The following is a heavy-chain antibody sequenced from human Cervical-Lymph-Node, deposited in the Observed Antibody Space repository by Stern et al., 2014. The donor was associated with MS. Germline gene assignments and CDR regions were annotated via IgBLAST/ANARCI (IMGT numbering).Heavy chain of an antibody. V-gene: IGHV1-46*01. D-gene: IGHD2-15*01. Sequence: VQLVESGAEVKKPGASVKVSCKASGYTFTSFYMHWVRQAPGQGLEWMGIINPSGGSTSHAQKFRGSITMPRDTSPITVYLGLSRLSSTDPPVFPFVREVAAPRLVLMAFWAQGTPSPVSS. CDR1: GYTFTSFY. J-gene: IGHJ6*02. CDR3: VREVAAPRLVLMAF. CDR2: INPSGGST.